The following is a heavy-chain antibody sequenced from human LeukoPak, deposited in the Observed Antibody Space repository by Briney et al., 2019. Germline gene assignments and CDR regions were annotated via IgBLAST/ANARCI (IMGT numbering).Heavy chain of an antibody. Sequence: GGSLRLSCAASGFTFSSYDMHWVRQATGKGLEWVSAIGTAGDTYYPGSVKGRFTISRENAKNSLYLQMNSLRAEDTAVYYCATSPGLGYSTSLTGVDYWGQGTLVTVSS. CDR2: IGTAGDT. D-gene: IGHD6-6*01. CDR1: GFTFSSYD. V-gene: IGHV3-13*01. CDR3: ATSPGLGYSTSLTGVDY. J-gene: IGHJ4*02.